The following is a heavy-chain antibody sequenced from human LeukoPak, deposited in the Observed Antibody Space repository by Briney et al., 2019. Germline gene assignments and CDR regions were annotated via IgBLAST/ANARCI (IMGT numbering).Heavy chain of an antibody. Sequence: PGGSLRLSCAASGFIFSNYEMNWVRQAPGKGLEWVSYINRGGGIAYYVDSVRGRFTISRDNTKNALDLQMNSLRAEDTAVYYCAALWFDPWGQGTLVTVPS. J-gene: IGHJ5*02. CDR3: AALWFDP. CDR2: INRGGGIA. V-gene: IGHV3-48*03. CDR1: GFIFSNYE.